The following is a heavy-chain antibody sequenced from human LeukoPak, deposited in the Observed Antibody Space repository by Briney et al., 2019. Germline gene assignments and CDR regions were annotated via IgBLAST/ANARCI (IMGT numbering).Heavy chain of an antibody. CDR2: IYYSGST. CDR3: ARQSYDFWSGYSPYYFDY. V-gene: IGHV4-39*01. D-gene: IGHD3-3*01. J-gene: IGHJ4*02. CDR1: GGSISSSSYY. Sequence: SETLSLTCTVSGGSISSSSYYWGWIRQPPGKGLEWIGSIYYSGSTYYNPSLKSRVTISVDTSKNQFSLKLSPVTAADTAVYYCARQSYDFWSGYSPYYFDYWGQGTLVTVSS.